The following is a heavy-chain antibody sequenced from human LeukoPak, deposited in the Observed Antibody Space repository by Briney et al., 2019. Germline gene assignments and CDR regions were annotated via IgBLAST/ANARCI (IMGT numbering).Heavy chain of an antibody. J-gene: IGHJ6*02. Sequence: ASVTVSFKASGYTFTGYYIHWVRQAPGQGLEWMGWINPDSGGTNSAQNFQGRVTMTRDTSISTAYMELNRLRSDDTAVYYCARDTVVMSTPYYYYYGMDVWGQGTTVTVSS. CDR3: ARDTVVMSTPYYYYYGMDV. CDR1: GYTFTGYY. V-gene: IGHV1-2*02. D-gene: IGHD4-23*01. CDR2: INPDSGGT.